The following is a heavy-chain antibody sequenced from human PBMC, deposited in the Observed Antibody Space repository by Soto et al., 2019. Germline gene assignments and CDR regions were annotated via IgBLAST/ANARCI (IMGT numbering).Heavy chain of an antibody. Sequence: QVQLVQSGAEVKKPGSSVKVSCKASGCTFSSYTMWWVRQAPGQGLEWMGRIIPILGIANYAQKFQGRVTITADKSTSTAYMELSSLRSEDTAVYYCAREEYYYGSGAFFDYWGQGTLVTVSS. D-gene: IGHD3-10*01. CDR1: GCTFSSYT. V-gene: IGHV1-69*08. J-gene: IGHJ4*02. CDR3: AREEYYYGSGAFFDY. CDR2: IIPILGIA.